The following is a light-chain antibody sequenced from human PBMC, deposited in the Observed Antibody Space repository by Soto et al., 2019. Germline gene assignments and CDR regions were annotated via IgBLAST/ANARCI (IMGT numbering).Light chain of an antibody. CDR2: DAS. CDR1: QSISSW. V-gene: IGKV1-5*02. J-gene: IGKJ1*01. CDR3: QCYSSYPWT. Sequence: DIQMTQSPSTLSASEGDRVTPICRASQSISSWLAWYQQKAGKAPRLLIYDASTLQSGVPSRFSGSGSGTEFSLTISSLQPDDFGTYYCQCYSSYPWTFGQGTKVDIK.